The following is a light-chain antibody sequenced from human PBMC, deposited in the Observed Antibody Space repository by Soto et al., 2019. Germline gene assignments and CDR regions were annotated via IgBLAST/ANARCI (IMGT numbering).Light chain of an antibody. CDR2: VNIDGSH. CDR1: SGHSRYA. J-gene: IGLJ3*02. V-gene: IGLV4-69*01. Sequence: QLVLTQSPSASASLGASVKLTCTLSSGHSRYAIAWHQQQPEKGPRYLMKVNIDGSHNKGDGIPDRFSGSSSGTERYLTISSLQSEDEADYYCQTWATGIQVFGGGTQLTVL. CDR3: QTWATGIQV.